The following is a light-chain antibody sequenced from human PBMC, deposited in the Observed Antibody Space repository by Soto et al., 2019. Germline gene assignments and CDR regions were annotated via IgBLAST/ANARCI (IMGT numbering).Light chain of an antibody. CDR1: QSISSW. CDR3: QQYNSYSWT. Sequence: DIQMTQSPSSLSAAVGDRVINTHRASQSISSWLAWYQQKPGKAPKLLIYDASSLESGVPSRFSGSGSGTEFTLTISSLQPDDFATYYCQQYNSYSWTFGQGTKVDIK. CDR2: DAS. J-gene: IGKJ1*01. V-gene: IGKV1-5*01.